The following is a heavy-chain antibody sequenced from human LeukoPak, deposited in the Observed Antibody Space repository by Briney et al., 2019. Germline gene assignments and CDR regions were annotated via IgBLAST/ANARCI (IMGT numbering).Heavy chain of an antibody. CDR2: MSWNSGSI. CDR1: GFTFDDYA. CDR3: AKGMYSGYGLGDYYFDY. Sequence: GGSLPLSCAASGFTFDDYAMHWLRQAPGKGLEWVSGMSWNSGSIGYADSVKGRFTISRDNVKNSLYLQMNSLRAEDMALYYCAKGMYSGYGLGDYYFDYWGQGTLVTVSS. J-gene: IGHJ4*02. D-gene: IGHD5-12*01. V-gene: IGHV3-9*03.